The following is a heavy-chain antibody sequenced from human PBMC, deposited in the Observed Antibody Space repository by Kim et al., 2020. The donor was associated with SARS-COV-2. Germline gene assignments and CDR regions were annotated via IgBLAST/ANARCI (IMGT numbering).Heavy chain of an antibody. V-gene: IGHV3-74*01. CDR3: AGRRFDGSDFSDY. Sequence: AESVKGRFTISRDNARNTLYLHMNGLRAEDTAVYYCAGRRFDGSDFSDYWGQGTLVIVSS. J-gene: IGHJ4*02. D-gene: IGHD2-21*01.